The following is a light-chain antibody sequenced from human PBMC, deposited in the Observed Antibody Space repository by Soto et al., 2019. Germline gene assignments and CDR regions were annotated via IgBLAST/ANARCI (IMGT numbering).Light chain of an antibody. CDR2: DAS. CDR1: QTISSG. J-gene: IGKJ1*01. Sequence: DIPMTQSPSTLSASVGDRVTITCRASQTISSGLAWYQQKPGKAPKVLIYDASTLESWVPSRFSGSGSGTEFTLTISSLQPDDFATYYCQQYKSYKTFGQGTKVEIK. CDR3: QQYKSYKT. V-gene: IGKV1-5*01.